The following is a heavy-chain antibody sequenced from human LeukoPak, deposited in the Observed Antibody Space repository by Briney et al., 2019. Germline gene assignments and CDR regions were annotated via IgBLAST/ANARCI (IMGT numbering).Heavy chain of an antibody. CDR2: MHYSGTT. CDR3: ARNDRGRPADY. J-gene: IGHJ4*02. D-gene: IGHD1-26*01. V-gene: IGHV4-39*01. CDR1: GGSISTSPYY. Sequence: SETLSLTCIVSGGSISTSPYYWGWIRQPPGKGLEWIGSMHYSGTTYHNPSLRSRVTISVDTSNNQCSMRLISVTAADTAVYYCARNDRGRPADYWGQGTLVTVSS.